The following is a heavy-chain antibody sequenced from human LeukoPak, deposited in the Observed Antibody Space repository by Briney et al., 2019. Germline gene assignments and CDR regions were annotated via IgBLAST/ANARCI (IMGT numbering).Heavy chain of an antibody. Sequence: GGSLRLSCAASGFTFSSFAMSWVRQAPGKGLEWVSTITDSGANTYYADSVKGRFTISRDNSGTTLFLQMNSLRVEDAALYYCAKAPPIITLIGFGYYFDSWAWEPWSPSPQ. CDR3: AKAPPIITLIGFGYYFDS. D-gene: IGHD3-22*01. V-gene: IGHV3-23*01. J-gene: IGHJ4*02. CDR1: GFTFSSFA. CDR2: ITDSGANT.